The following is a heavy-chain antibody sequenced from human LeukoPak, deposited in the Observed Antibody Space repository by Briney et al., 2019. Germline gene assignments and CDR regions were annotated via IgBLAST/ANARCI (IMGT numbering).Heavy chain of an antibody. CDR1: TFTLSSYW. CDR2: IKDDGSEK. CDR3: ARRGTYQNWFDP. V-gene: IGHV3-7*01. D-gene: IGHD3-16*01. Sequence: GGSLRLSCAASTFTLSSYWMSWVGQAPGKGLEWVATIKDDGSEKYYVDSVSGRFTISRDNAKNSLYLQMNSLRAEDTAVYYCARRGTYQNWFDPWGQGTLVTASS. J-gene: IGHJ5*02.